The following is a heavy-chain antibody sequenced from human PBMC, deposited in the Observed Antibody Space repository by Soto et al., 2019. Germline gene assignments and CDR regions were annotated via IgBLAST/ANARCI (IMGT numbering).Heavy chain of an antibody. CDR3: AGMPYTSGLRVVP. V-gene: IGHV4-30-2*01. CDR2: IYRSGVT. CDR1: SDSSSNSTSS. D-gene: IGHD6-19*01. Sequence: SETLSHTWSISSDSSSNSTSSWSWIRQPPGKALEWVGFIYRSGVTSYNPSLKSRVSISPDTSNNQCSLKLGSVTAADTAVYYCAGMPYTSGLRVVPWCPATRVTV. J-gene: IGHJ5*02.